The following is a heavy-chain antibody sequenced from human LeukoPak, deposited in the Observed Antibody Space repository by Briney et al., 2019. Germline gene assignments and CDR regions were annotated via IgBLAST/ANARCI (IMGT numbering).Heavy chain of an antibody. D-gene: IGHD6-19*01. V-gene: IGHV4-38-2*02. J-gene: IGHJ4*02. CDR1: GYSISSGYY. CDR3: ASILRQWLVNY. CDR2: IYHSGST. Sequence: SETLSLTCTVSGYSISSGYYWGWIRQPPGKGLEWIGSIYHSGSTYYNPSLKSRVTISVDTSKNQFSLKLSSVTAADTAVYYCASILRQWLVNYWGQGTLVTVSS.